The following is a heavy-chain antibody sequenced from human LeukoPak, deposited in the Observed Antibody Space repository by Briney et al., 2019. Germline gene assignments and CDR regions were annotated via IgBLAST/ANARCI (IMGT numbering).Heavy chain of an antibody. Sequence: LTGGSLRLSCAASGFSFSSYSTNWVRQAPGKGLEWVSYITSSSSTMYYADAVKGRFAISRDNAKNSLYLQMNSLRAEDTAVYYCARKSGSSGYPFDYWGQGTLVTVSS. D-gene: IGHD3-22*01. J-gene: IGHJ4*02. V-gene: IGHV3-48*01. CDR1: GFSFSSYS. CDR3: ARKSGSSGYPFDY. CDR2: ITSSSSTM.